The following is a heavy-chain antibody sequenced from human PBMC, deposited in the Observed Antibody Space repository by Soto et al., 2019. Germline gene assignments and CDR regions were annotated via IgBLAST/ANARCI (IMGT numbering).Heavy chain of an antibody. D-gene: IGHD3-10*01. CDR1: GDSFRSRDHY. V-gene: IGHV4-39*01. CDR3: AKRDRGDFADF. CDR2: IFYSGST. J-gene: IGHJ4*02. Sequence: QLLLQQSGPGLLKPSETLSLTCTVSGDSFRSRDHYWGWIRQPPGKGLEWIGSIFYSGSTYYNPSLKSRVTISVDTSKNQVSLKVSSVTAADTAVYYCAKRDRGDFADFWGQGTLVAVSS.